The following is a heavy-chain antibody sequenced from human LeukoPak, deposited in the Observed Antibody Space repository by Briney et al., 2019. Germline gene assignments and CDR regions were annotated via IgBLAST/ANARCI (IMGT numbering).Heavy chain of an antibody. Sequence: ASVKVSCKASGYTLSNNGITWVRQAPGQGLESMGWIAANNRKTYYAQNLQDRVTMTTDSSTNTAYMDLRSLRSDDTAVYYCARVYWNGGRAFDYWGQGTLVTVSS. CDR3: ARVYWNGGRAFDY. CDR2: IAANNRKT. J-gene: IGHJ4*02. V-gene: IGHV1-18*01. CDR1: GYTLSNNG. D-gene: IGHD1-1*01.